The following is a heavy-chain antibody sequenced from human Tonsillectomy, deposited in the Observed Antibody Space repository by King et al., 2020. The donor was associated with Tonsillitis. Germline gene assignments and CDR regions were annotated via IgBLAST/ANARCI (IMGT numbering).Heavy chain of an antibody. CDR3: AKDGRAAPFDY. J-gene: IGHJ4*02. CDR2: ISWNSGSI. D-gene: IGHD6-13*01. Sequence: VQLVESGGGLVQPGRSLRLSCAASGFTFDDYAMHWVRQAPGKGLEWGSGISWNSGSIGYADSVKSRLTISRDNAKNSLYLQMNSLSAEDTALYYCAKDGRAAPFDYWGQGTLVTVSS. CDR1: GFTFDDYA. V-gene: IGHV3-9*01.